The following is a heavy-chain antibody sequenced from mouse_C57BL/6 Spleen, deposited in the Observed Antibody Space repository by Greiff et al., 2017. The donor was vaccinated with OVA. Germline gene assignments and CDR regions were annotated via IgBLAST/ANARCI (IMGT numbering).Heavy chain of an antibody. Sequence: VQLQQPGAELVKPGASVKLSCKASGYTFTSYWMHWVKQRPGPGLEWIGMIHPNSGSSNYNEKFKSKATLTVDKSSSTAYMQLSSLTSEDSAVYYCARSYDGPLGYWGQGTSVTVSS. D-gene: IGHD2-3*01. CDR2: IHPNSGSS. V-gene: IGHV1-64*01. CDR3: ARSYDGPLGY. CDR1: GYTFTSYW. J-gene: IGHJ4*01.